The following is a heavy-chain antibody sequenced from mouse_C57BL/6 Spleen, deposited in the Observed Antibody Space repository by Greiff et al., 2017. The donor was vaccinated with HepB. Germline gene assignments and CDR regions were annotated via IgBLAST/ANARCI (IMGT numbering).Heavy chain of an antibody. D-gene: IGHD2-4*01. Sequence: VQLQQSGPELVKPGASVKISCKASGYAFSSSWMNWVKQRPGKGLEWIGRIYPGDGDTNYNGKFMGKATLTTDKSSSTAYMQLSSLTSEDSAVYFGARGSTMIRGLFDYWGQGTTLTVSS. J-gene: IGHJ2*01. CDR1: GYAFSSSW. CDR3: ARGSTMIRGLFDY. CDR2: IYPGDGDT. V-gene: IGHV1-82*01.